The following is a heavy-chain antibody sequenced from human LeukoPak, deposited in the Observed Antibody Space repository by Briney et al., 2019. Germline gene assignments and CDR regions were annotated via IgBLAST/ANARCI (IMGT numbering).Heavy chain of an antibody. CDR3: ARPSRYCSGGSCQYYFDY. D-gene: IGHD2-15*01. CDR1: GGTFSSYA. CDR2: IIPILGIA. Sequence: SVKVSCKASGGTFSSYAISWVRQAPGQGLEWMGRIIPILGIANYAQKFQGRVTITADKSTSTAYMELSSLRSEDTAVYYCARPSRYCSGGSCQYYFDYWGQGTLVTVSS. V-gene: IGHV1-69*04. J-gene: IGHJ4*02.